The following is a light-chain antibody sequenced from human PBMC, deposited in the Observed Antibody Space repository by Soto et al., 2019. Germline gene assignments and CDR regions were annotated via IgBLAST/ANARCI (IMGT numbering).Light chain of an antibody. Sequence: DIQMTQSPSSLSASVGDRVTITCQASQDISNYLNWYQQKPGKAPKLLIFATSRLQTGAPSRFSGSGSGTEFTLTISSLQPEDFATYYCQQVHSFPLTFGPGTKVDIK. CDR3: QQVHSFPLT. J-gene: IGKJ3*01. V-gene: IGKV1-12*01. CDR2: ATS. CDR1: QDISNY.